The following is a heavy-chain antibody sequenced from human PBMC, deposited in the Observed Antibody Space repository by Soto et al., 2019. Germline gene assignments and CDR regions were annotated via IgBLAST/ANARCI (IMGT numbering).Heavy chain of an antibody. Sequence: GGSLRLSCAASGFTFSTYAMSWVRQAPGEGLEWVSTISAGGGSTYYADSVRGRFTISRDNSQNTLYLQMRSLRAEDAAVYYCASYYYFNSGSLRNFDYWGQGTLVTVSS. J-gene: IGHJ4*02. CDR1: GFTFSTYA. V-gene: IGHV3-23*01. D-gene: IGHD3-22*01. CDR3: ASYYYFNSGSLRNFDY. CDR2: ISAGGGST.